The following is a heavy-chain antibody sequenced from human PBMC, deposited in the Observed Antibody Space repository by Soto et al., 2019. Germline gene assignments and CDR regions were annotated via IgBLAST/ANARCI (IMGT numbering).Heavy chain of an antibody. V-gene: IGHV3-21*01. CDR1: GFTFSSYS. J-gene: IGHJ3*02. CDR2: ISSSSSYI. CDR3: ARGVNQLTVGAFDI. D-gene: IGHD4-17*01. Sequence: PGGSLRLSCAASGFTFSSYSMNWVRQAPGKGLEWVSSISSSSSYIYYADSVKGRFTISRDNAKNSLYLQMNSLRAEDTAVFYCARGVNQLTVGAFDIWGQGTMVTVSS.